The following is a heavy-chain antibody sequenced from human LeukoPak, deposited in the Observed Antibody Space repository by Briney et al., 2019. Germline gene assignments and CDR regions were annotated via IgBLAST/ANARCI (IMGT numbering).Heavy chain of an antibody. D-gene: IGHD3-3*01. V-gene: IGHV3-30*03. CDR1: GFTFSNYA. J-gene: IGHJ4*02. CDR2: ISHDGSSE. Sequence: GGSLRLSCAASGFTFSNYAMHWVRQAPGKGLEWVAPISHDGSSEYYADSMKGRFTISRDNSKNTFYLQMNSLRAEDTAVYYCASRFEWLSSFDYWGQGTLVTVSS. CDR3: ASRFEWLSSFDY.